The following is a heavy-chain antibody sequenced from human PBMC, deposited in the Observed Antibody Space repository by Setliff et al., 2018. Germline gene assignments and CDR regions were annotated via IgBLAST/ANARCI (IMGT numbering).Heavy chain of an antibody. V-gene: IGHV5-51*01. Sequence: GESLKISCKGSGYRFTSNWIGWVRQMPGKGLEWVGVIYPGDSDTRYNPSFRGQVTISADKSINTAYLQWSSLKASDTAMYYCASSSGSSSNDAFDIWGQGTTVTVSS. J-gene: IGHJ3*02. CDR1: GYRFTSNW. CDR2: IYPGDSDT. D-gene: IGHD1-26*01. CDR3: ASSSGSSSNDAFDI.